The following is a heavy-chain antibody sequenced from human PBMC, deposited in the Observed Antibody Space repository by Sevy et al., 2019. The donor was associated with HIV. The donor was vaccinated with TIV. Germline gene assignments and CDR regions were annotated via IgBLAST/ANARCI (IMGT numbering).Heavy chain of an antibody. Sequence: GGSLRLSCAASGFTFSSYAMHWVRQAPGKGLEWVAVISYDGSNKYYADSVKGRFTISRDNSKNSLYLQMNSLRAEDTAVYYCAREKHYYDSSGYFVFDYWGQGTLVTVSS. V-gene: IGHV3-30-3*01. D-gene: IGHD3-22*01. J-gene: IGHJ4*02. CDR3: AREKHYYDSSGYFVFDY. CDR1: GFTFSSYA. CDR2: ISYDGSNK.